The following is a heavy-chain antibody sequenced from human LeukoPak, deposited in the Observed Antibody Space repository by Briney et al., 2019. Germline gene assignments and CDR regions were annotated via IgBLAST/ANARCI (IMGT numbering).Heavy chain of an antibody. CDR3: VKGFCSSTSCRFAP. CDR2: ISWNSGSI. V-gene: IGHV3-9*01. D-gene: IGHD2-2*01. Sequence: GGSLRLSCAASGFTFDDYAMHWVRQAPGKGLEWVSGISWNSGSIGYADSVKGRFTISRDNAKNSLYLQMSSLRAEDTAVYYCVKGFCSSTSCRFAPWGQGPLVTVSS. CDR1: GFTFDDYA. J-gene: IGHJ5*02.